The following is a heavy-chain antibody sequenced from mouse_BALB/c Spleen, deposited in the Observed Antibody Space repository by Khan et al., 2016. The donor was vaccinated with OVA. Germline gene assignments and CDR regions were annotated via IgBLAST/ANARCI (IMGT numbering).Heavy chain of an antibody. CDR3: VRSAAYGDYVEGWFAY. V-gene: IGHV1-18*01. D-gene: IGHD2-13*01. CDR1: GYSFTGYT. J-gene: IGHJ3*01. CDR2: INPYNGGT. Sequence: EVQLQQSGPELVKPGASMKMSCKASGYSFTGYTMNWVKQSPVKNLEWIGLINPYNGGTAYNQKFRGKATLTVDKSSNTAYLELLSLTSEDSAIFYCVRSAAYGDYVEGWFAYWGQGTLVTVSA.